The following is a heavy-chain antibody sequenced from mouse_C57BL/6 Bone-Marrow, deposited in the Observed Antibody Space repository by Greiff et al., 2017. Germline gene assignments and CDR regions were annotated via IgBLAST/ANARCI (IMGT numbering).Heavy chain of an antibody. Sequence: VHVKQSGAELVRPGASVKLSCTASGFNIKDDYMHWVKQRPEQGLEWIGWIDPENGDTEYASKFQGKATITADTSSNTAYLQLSSLTSEDTAVYYCTPTTVVKDYWGQGTTLTVSS. V-gene: IGHV14-4*01. J-gene: IGHJ2*01. CDR3: TPTTVVKDY. CDR2: IDPENGDT. D-gene: IGHD1-1*01. CDR1: GFNIKDDY.